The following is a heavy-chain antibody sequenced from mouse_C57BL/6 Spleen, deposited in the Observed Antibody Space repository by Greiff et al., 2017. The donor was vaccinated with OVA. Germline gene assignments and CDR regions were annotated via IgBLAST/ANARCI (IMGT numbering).Heavy chain of an antibody. CDR1: GFNIKDDY. CDR2: IDPENGDT. Sequence: EVQLVESGAELVRPGASVKLSCTASGFNIKDDYMHWVKQRPEQGLEWIGWIDPENGDTEYASKFKGKATITADTSSNTAYLQLSSLTSEDTAVYYCTTRVITTVQPRFDYWGQGTTLTVSS. D-gene: IGHD1-1*01. J-gene: IGHJ2*01. CDR3: TTRVITTVQPRFDY. V-gene: IGHV14-4*01.